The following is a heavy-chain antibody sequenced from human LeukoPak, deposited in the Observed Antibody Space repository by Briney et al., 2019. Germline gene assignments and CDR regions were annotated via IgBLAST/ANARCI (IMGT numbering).Heavy chain of an antibody. V-gene: IGHV4-59*01. CDR1: GGSISSYY. J-gene: IGHJ4*02. Sequence: SEILSLTCTVSGGSISSYYWSWIRQPPGKGLEWIGYIYYSGSTNYNPSLKSRVTISVDTSKNQFSLKLSSVTAADTAVYYCARDLGDYGDFLIDYWGQGTLVTVSS. CDR2: IYYSGST. CDR3: ARDLGDYGDFLIDY. D-gene: IGHD4-17*01.